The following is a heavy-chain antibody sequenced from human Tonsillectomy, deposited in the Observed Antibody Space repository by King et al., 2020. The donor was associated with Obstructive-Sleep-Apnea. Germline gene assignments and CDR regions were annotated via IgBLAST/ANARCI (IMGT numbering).Heavy chain of an antibody. CDR3: ARDKGDNWNDLSFDL. V-gene: IGHV1-69*09. J-gene: IGHJ4*02. CDR1: GGTFSRYS. CDR2: ISPILGIT. D-gene: IGHD1-1*01. Sequence: QLVQSGSEVKKPGSSVKVSCKASGGTFSRYSISWVRQAPGQGLEWMARISPILGITNSAQKFQGRLSITAEKSTSAAYLELSSLRSEDTAVYYCARDKGDNWNDLSFDLWGQGTLVIVSS.